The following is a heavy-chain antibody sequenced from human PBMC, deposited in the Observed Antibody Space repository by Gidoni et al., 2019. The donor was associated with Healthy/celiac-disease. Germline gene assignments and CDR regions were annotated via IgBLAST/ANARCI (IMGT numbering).Heavy chain of an antibody. J-gene: IGHJ3*02. D-gene: IGHD3-9*01. V-gene: IGHV4-61*01. Sequence: QVQLQESGPGLVKPSETLSLTCTVSGGSVSSGRYSWSWIRQPPGKGLEWIGYIYYSGSTNYNPSLKSRVTISVDTSKNQFSLKLSSVTAADTAVYYCAREREYYDILTGYYKAFDIWGQGTMVTVSS. CDR1: GGSVSSGRYS. CDR3: AREREYYDILTGYYKAFDI. CDR2: IYYSGST.